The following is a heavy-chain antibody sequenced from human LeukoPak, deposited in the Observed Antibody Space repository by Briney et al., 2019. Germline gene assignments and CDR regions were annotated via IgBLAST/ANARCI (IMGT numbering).Heavy chain of an antibody. CDR2: ISAYNGNA. D-gene: IGHD2-21*02. J-gene: IGHJ6*02. CDR3: ARRVTAIGYYYYGMDV. Sequence: ASVKVSCKASGYTFTSYGISWVRQAPGQGLEWMGWISAYNGNANYAQKLQGRVTMTTDTSTSTAYMELRSLRSDDTAVYYCARRVTAIGYYYYGMDVWGQGTTVTVSS. CDR1: GYTFTSYG. V-gene: IGHV1-18*01.